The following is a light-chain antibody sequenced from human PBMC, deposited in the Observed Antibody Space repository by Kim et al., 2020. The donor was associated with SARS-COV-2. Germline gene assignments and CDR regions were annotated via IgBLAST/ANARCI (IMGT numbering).Light chain of an antibody. CDR3: QTWGTGNKV. CDR2: LNSDGSH. Sequence: QPVLTQSPSASASLGASVKLTCTLSSGHSSYAIAWHQQQPEKGPRYLMKLNSDGSHSKGDGIPDRFSGSSSGAERYLTISSLQSEDEADYYCQTWGTGNKVLGEGTQMTV. J-gene: IGLJ3*02. CDR1: SGHSSYA. V-gene: IGLV4-69*01.